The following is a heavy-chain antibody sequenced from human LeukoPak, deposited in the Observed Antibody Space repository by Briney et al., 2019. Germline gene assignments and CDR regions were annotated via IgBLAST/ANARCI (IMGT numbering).Heavy chain of an antibody. V-gene: IGHV3-7*01. CDR1: GFTFSSYW. Sequence: PGGSLRLSCAASGFTFSSYWMSWVRQAPGKGLEWVANIKQDGSEKYYVDSVEGRFTISRDNAKNSLYLQMNSLRAEDTAVYYCARERLLWFGGNWFDPWGQGTLVTVSS. CDR3: ARERLLWFGGNWFDP. J-gene: IGHJ5*02. CDR2: IKQDGSEK. D-gene: IGHD3-10*01.